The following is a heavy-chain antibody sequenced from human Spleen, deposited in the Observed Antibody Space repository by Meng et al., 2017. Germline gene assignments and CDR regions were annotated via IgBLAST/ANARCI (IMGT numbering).Heavy chain of an antibody. V-gene: IGHV4-38-2*02. CDR2: IYHSGST. CDR3: ARDGELDYDSSGYDDY. J-gene: IGHJ4*02. D-gene: IGHD3-22*01. Sequence: SETLSLTCTVSGYSISSGYYWGWIRQPPGKGLEWIGSIYHSGSTYYNPPLKSRVTISVDTSKNQFSLKLSSVTAADTAVYYCARDGELDYDSSGYDDYWGQGTLVTVSS. CDR1: GYSISSGYY.